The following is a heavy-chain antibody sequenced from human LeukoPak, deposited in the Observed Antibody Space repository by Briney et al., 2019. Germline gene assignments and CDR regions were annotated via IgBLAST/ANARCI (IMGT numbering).Heavy chain of an antibody. CDR1: GGSISSSSYY. D-gene: IGHD6-13*01. CDR2: IYHTGST. V-gene: IGHV4-39*07. CDR3: ARAYSSSWYFNWFDP. J-gene: IGHJ5*02. Sequence: PSETLSLTCTVSGGSISSSSYYWGWIRQPPGKGLEWIGNIYHTGSTYYNPSLKSRVTISVDTSKNQFSLKLSSVTAADTAVYYCARAYSSSWYFNWFDPWGQGTLVTVSS.